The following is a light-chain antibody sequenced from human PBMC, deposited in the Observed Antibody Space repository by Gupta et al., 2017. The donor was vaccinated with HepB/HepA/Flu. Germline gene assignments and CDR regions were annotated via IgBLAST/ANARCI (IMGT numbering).Light chain of an antibody. V-gene: IGKV3-15*01. J-gene: IGKJ1*01. CDR1: QSVSSK. CDR3: QQYKNGPRT. Sequence: EIVMTQSPATLSVSPGERATLSCRASQSVSSKLAWYQQKPGQAPRFLIYDESTRATGIPARFSGSGSGTEFTLTISSLQSEDFAVYYCQQYKNGPRTFGQGTKVEIK. CDR2: DES.